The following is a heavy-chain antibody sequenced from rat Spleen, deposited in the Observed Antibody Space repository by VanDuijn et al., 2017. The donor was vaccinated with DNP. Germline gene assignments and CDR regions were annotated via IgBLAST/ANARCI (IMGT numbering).Heavy chain of an antibody. CDR1: GYSITCNFR. D-gene: IGHD1-2*01. CDR3: ASGPNGYNYFDY. V-gene: IGHV3-3*01. CDR2: VNSADST. J-gene: IGHJ2*01. Sequence: EVQLQESGPGLVESSQSLSLTCSVTGYSITCNFRWNWIRKFPGNKLEWMGYVNSADSTYYNPSLKRRISITRDTSKNQFFLQVNSVTTEDTATYYCASGPNGYNYFDYWGQGVMVTVSS.